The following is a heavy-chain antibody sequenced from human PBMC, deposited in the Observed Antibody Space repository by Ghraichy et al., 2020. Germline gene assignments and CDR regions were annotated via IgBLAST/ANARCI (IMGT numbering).Heavy chain of an antibody. V-gene: IGHV4-34*01. Sequence: SQTLSLTCAVYGGSFSGYYWSWIRQPPGKGLEWIGEINHSGSTNYNPSLKSRVTISVDTSKNQFSLKLSSVTAADTAVYYCARMVGGVGAPLSFDYWGQGTLVTVSS. CDR3: ARMVGGVGAPLSFDY. J-gene: IGHJ4*02. CDR2: INHSGST. D-gene: IGHD1-26*01. CDR1: GGSFSGYY.